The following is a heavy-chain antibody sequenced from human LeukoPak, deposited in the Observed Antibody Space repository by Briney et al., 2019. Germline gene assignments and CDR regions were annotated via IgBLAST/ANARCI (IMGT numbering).Heavy chain of an antibody. V-gene: IGHV4-39*01. CDR2: MSDSGST. CDR1: GGSTSSSSSS. Sequence: PSETLSLTCTVSGGSTSSSSSSWGWIRQPPGKGLEWIASMSDSGSTHYNPSLKSRVTISVDTSKNQFSLKLSSVTAADTAVHYCARHGYYYDSSGFLYYFMDVWGKGTTVTISS. J-gene: IGHJ6*03. D-gene: IGHD3-22*01. CDR3: ARHGYYYDSSGFLYYFMDV.